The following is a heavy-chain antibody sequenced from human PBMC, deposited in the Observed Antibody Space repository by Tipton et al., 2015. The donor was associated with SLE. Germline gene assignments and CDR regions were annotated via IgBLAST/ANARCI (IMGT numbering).Heavy chain of an antibody. Sequence: TLSLTCTVSVTPLTNAYWTWIRQSPGMGLEWIVSISYSGDTNYNPSLMSRVTIARDTSKNQFSLRLTSVTAADTAVYYCADSGYFNRWIDHWGQGTLVTVSS. V-gene: IGHV4-59*04. CDR3: ADSGYFNRWIDH. CDR2: ISYSGDT. J-gene: IGHJ4*02. CDR1: VTPLTNAY. D-gene: IGHD3-22*01.